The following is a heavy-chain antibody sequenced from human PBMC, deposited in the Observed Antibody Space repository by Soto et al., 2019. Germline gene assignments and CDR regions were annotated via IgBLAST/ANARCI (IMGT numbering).Heavy chain of an antibody. J-gene: IGHJ6*03. Sequence: GASVKVSCKASGYTFTSYGISWVRQAPGQGLEWMGWISAYNGNTNYAQKLQGRVTMTTDTSTSTAYMELRSLRSDDTSVYYCARESGRDGSGSYYSDYYYYMDVWGKGTTVTVSS. CDR1: GYTFTSYG. V-gene: IGHV1-18*01. D-gene: IGHD3-10*01. CDR3: ARESGRDGSGSYYSDYYYYMDV. CDR2: ISAYNGNT.